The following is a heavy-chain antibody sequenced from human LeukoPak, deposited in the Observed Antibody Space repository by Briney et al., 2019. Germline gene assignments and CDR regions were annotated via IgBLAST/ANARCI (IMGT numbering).Heavy chain of an antibody. Sequence: EASVKVSCEVSGYTLSELSIHWVRQAPGKGLEWMGGFDPEDGETIYAQKFQGRVTMTEDTFTDTAYMELTSLRSEDTAVYYCATSPGYDYWGQGTLVTVSS. CDR3: ATSPGYDY. V-gene: IGHV1-24*01. D-gene: IGHD1-14*01. CDR2: FDPEDGET. CDR1: GYTLSELS. J-gene: IGHJ4*02.